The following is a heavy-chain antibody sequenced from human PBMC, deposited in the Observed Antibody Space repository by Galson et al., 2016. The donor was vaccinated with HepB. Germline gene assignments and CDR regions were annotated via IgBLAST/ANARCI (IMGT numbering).Heavy chain of an antibody. D-gene: IGHD3-3*01. CDR3: ASSDYDFWSGYFY. Sequence: CKASGYTFTSYGISWVRQAPGQGLEWMGWISANNENTNYAHKFQGRVTLTTDTSTSTAYMELRSLRSDDTAVYYCASSDYDFWSGYFYWGQGTLVTVSS. CDR2: ISANNENT. J-gene: IGHJ4*02. CDR1: GYTFTSYG. V-gene: IGHV1-18*01.